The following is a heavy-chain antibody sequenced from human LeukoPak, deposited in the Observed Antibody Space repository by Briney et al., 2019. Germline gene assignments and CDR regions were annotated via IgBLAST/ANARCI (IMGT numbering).Heavy chain of an antibody. D-gene: IGHD3-22*01. CDR3: ARDDSKSPMAYYDSSGYPAY. J-gene: IGHJ4*02. CDR1: GFTFSSYC. CDR2: ISSSSSYI. Sequence: GGSLRLSCAASGFTFSSYCMTWIRQPPGKGLEWISSISSSSSYIYYADSVKSRFTISRDSAKNSLYLQMNSLRAEDTAVYYCARDDSKSPMAYYDSSGYPAYWGQGTLVTVSS. V-gene: IGHV3-21*01.